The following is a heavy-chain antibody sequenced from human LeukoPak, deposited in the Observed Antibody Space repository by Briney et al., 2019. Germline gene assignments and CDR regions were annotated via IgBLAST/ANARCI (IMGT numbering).Heavy chain of an antibody. J-gene: IGHJ5*02. Sequence: SETLSLTCTISVGSISSGDYYWSWIRQPPGKGLEWIGYTYYMGSTYYNPSLKSRVTISPDTSKNQFSLKLTSVTAADTAVYYCARGASVVVAATSWFDTWGQGTLVTVSS. CDR3: ARGASVVVAATSWFDT. CDR2: TYYMGST. CDR1: VGSISSGDYY. D-gene: IGHD2-15*01. V-gene: IGHV4-30-4*01.